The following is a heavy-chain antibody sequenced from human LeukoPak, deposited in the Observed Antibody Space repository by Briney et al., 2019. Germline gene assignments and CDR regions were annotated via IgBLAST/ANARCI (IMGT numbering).Heavy chain of an antibody. D-gene: IGHD3-22*01. Sequence: GGSLRLSCAASGFTVSSNYMSWVRQAPGKGLEWVSFIYSGGSTYYADSVKGRFTISRDNSKNTLYLQMNSLRAEDTAVYYCARDMSYYDSTSDYWGHGTLVTVSS. CDR2: IYSGGST. J-gene: IGHJ4*01. CDR1: GFTVSSNY. V-gene: IGHV3-66*01. CDR3: ARDMSYYDSTSDY.